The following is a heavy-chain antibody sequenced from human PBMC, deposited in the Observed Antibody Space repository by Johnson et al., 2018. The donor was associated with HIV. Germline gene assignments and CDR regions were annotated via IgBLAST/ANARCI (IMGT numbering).Heavy chain of an antibody. CDR2: IYGGGST. CDR1: GFTVRSNY. Sequence: VQLVESGGGLIQPGGSLRLSCAASGFTVRSNYMSWVRQAPGKGLEWVSVIYGGGSTDSGDSVKGRFTISRDNSKNTVYLQMNSLRAEDTSVYYCARGRGGYYTFDVWGQGTMVTVSS. D-gene: IGHD1-26*01. CDR3: ARGRGGYYTFDV. V-gene: IGHV3-53*01. J-gene: IGHJ3*01.